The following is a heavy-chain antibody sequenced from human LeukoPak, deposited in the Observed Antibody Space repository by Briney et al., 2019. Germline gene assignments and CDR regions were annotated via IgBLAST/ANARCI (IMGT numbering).Heavy chain of an antibody. CDR3: AREPNYYGSGNDY. V-gene: IGHV3-30-3*01. J-gene: IGHJ4*03. CDR2: ISYDGSNK. CDR1: GFTFSSYT. D-gene: IGHD3-10*01. Sequence: GGSLRLSCAASGFTFSSYTMHWVRQAPGKGLEWVAIISYDGSNKYYADSVKGRFTISRDNSKNTLYLQMNSLRAEDTAVYYCAREPNYYGSGNDYWGQGTTVTVSS.